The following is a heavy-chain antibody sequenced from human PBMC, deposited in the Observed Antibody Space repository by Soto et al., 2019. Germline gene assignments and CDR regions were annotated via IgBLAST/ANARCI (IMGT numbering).Heavy chain of an antibody. J-gene: IGHJ4*02. Sequence: ASVKVSCKASGYTFTSYDINWVRQATGQGLEWMGWINPNSGGTNYAQKFQGWVTMTRDTSISTAYMELSRLRSDDTAVYYCARHHCSGGSCSQAFDYWGQGTLVTVSS. CDR3: ARHHCSGGSCSQAFDY. CDR1: GYTFTSYD. CDR2: INPNSGGT. V-gene: IGHV1-2*04. D-gene: IGHD2-15*01.